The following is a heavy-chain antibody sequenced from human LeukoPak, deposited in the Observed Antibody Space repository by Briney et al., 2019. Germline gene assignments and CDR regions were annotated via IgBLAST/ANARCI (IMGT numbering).Heavy chain of an antibody. V-gene: IGHV4-39*01. D-gene: IGHD3-9*01. Sequence: KASETLSLTCTVSGGSISSSSYYWGWIRQPPGKGLEWIGSIYYSGSTYYNPSLKSRVTISVDTSKNQFSLKLSSVTAADTAVYYCARAKGYDIFQPWGQGTLVTVSS. CDR3: ARAKGYDIFQP. J-gene: IGHJ4*02. CDR1: GGSISSSSYY. CDR2: IYYSGST.